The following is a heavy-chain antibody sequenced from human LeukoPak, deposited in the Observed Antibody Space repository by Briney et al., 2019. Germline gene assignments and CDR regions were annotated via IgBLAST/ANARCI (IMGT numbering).Heavy chain of an antibody. CDR3: ARGYFDVDY. CDR2: IKKDGGEK. J-gene: IGHJ4*02. Sequence: PGGSLRLSCTVSGFTVSINSMSWVRQAPGKGLEWVANIKKDGGEKYYVDSVKGRFTISRDNAKNSLFLQMNSLRAEDTAVYYCARGYFDVDYWGQGTLVTVSS. V-gene: IGHV3-7*01. D-gene: IGHD3-9*01. CDR1: GFTVSINS.